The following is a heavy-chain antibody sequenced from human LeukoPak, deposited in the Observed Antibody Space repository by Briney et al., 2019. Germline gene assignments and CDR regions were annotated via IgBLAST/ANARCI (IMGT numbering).Heavy chain of an antibody. CDR1: GYMFTDHG. CDR2: ISTYNGDT. D-gene: IGHD4-17*01. CDR3: ARDDYGDSKGRFDP. V-gene: IGHV1-18*01. J-gene: IGHJ5*02. Sequence: ASVKVSCKAFGYMFTDHGIMWVRQAPGQGLEWMGWISTYNGDTTSAQKFQGRLTLTTDKSTSTAYMELRSLTSDDTAVYYCARDDYGDSKGRFDPWGQGTLVTVSS.